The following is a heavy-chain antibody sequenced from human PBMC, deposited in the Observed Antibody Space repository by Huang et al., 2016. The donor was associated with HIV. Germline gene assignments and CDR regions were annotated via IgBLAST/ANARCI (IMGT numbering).Heavy chain of an antibody. D-gene: IGHD3-22*01. CDR1: GGTFSSYA. CDR2: IIPSFGTA. V-gene: IGHV1-69*13. Sequence: QVQLVQSGAEVKKPGSSVKVSCKASGGTFSSYAISWGRQAPGQGLEWMGGIIPSFGTANYAQKFQGRVTITADESTSTAYVELSSLRSEDTAVYYCARARGYYDSSVSYYFDYWGQGTLVTVSS. CDR3: ARARGYYDSSVSYYFDY. J-gene: IGHJ4*02.